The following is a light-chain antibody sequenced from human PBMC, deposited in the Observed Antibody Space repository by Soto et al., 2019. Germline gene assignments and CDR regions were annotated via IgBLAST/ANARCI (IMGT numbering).Light chain of an antibody. J-gene: IGKJ1*01. CDR2: DAS. CDR3: QQYGSSPT. V-gene: IGKV3-20*01. Sequence: EIVLTQSPGTLSLSPGERATLSCRASQSVGKNYLARYQQKPGQAPRLLIYDASSRASGIPARFSGSGSGTDFTLTISSLEPEDFAVYYCQQYGSSPTFGQGTKVDIK. CDR1: QSVGKNY.